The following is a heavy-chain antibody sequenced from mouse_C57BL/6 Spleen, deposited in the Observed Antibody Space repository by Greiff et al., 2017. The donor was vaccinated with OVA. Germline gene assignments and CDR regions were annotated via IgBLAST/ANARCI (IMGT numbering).Heavy chain of an antibody. CDR3: ARPEDAMDY. J-gene: IGHJ4*01. V-gene: IGHV5-17*01. Sequence: DVQLQESGGGLVKPGGSLKLSCAASGFTFSDYGMHWVRQAPEKGLEWVAYISSGSSTIYYADTVKGRFTISRDNAKNTLFLQMTSLRSEDTAMYYCARPEDAMDYWGQGTSVTVSS. CDR2: ISSGSSTI. CDR1: GFTFSDYG.